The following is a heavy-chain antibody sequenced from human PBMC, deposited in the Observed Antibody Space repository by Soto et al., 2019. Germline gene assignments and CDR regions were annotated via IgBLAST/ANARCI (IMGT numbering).Heavy chain of an antibody. V-gene: IGHV3-7*05. CDR2: IKKDGSEK. D-gene: IGHD3-3*01. J-gene: IGHJ3*02. Sequence: GGSLRLSCAASGFTFSTYWMTWVRQAPGKGLEWVANIKKDGSEKYYVDSVKGRFTISRDNAKNSLYLQMNSLRAEDTAVYYCARDRGDYDFWSGYSSASDIWGQGTVVTVSS. CDR3: ARDRGDYDFWSGYSSASDI. CDR1: GFTFSTYW.